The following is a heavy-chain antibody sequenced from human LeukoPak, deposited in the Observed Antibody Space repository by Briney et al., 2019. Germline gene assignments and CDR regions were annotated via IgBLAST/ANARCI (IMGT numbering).Heavy chain of an antibody. CDR2: IIPIFGTA. Sequence: ASVKVSCKASGGTFSSYAISWVRQAPGQGLEWMGGIIPIFGTANYAQKFQGRVTITADESTSTAYMELSSLRSEDTAVYYCAKDLSSGYSYGYINYWGQGTLVTVSS. D-gene: IGHD5-18*01. J-gene: IGHJ4*02. CDR1: GGTFSSYA. CDR3: AKDLSSGYSYGYINY. V-gene: IGHV1-69*13.